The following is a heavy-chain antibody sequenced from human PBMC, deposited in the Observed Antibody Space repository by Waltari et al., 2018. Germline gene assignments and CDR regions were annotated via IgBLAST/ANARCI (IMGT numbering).Heavy chain of an antibody. CDR3: ARDGDRNYDY. CDR2: IKTDGREE. CDR1: GFTFSEYW. Sequence: EVQLVESGGGLVQPGGSLRLSFSPSGFTFSEYWMTWVRQAPGKGLEWVGNIKTDGREEYYTDSVKGRFIISRDNAKNSLFLQMDSLRVEDTAVYYCARDGDRNYDYWGQGTLVTVSS. V-gene: IGHV3-7*01. J-gene: IGHJ4*02. D-gene: IGHD1-7*01.